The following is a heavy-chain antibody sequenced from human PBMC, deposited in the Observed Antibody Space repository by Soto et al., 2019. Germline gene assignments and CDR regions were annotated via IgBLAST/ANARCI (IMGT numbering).Heavy chain of an antibody. Sequence: EVQLVESGGGLVKPGGSLRLSCAASGFTFSSYSMNWVRQAPGKGLEWVSSISSSSSYIYYADSVKGRFTISRDNAKNSLYLQMNSLRAEDTAVYYCAILSTVVTKSFDYWGQGTLVTVSS. CDR1: GFTFSSYS. J-gene: IGHJ4*02. D-gene: IGHD4-17*01. CDR3: AILSTVVTKSFDY. CDR2: ISSSSSYI. V-gene: IGHV3-21*01.